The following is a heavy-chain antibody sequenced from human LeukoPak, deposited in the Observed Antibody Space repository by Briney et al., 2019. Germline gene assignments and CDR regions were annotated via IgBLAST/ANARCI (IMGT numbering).Heavy chain of an antibody. CDR2: IYYSGST. CDR1: GGSISSYY. J-gene: IGHJ4*02. CDR3: ARGAKLRYFDWPPDY. D-gene: IGHD3-9*01. V-gene: IGHV4-59*08. Sequence: SETLSLTCTVSGGSISSYYWSWIRQPPGKGLGWIGYIYYSGSTNYNPSLKSRVTISVDTSKNQFSLKLSSVTAADTAVYYCARGAKLRYFDWPPDYWGQGTLVTVSS.